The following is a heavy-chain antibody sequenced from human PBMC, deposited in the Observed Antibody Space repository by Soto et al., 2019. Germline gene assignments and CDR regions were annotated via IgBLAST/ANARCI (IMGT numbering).Heavy chain of an antibody. D-gene: IGHD1-26*01. J-gene: IGHJ6*02. CDR3: ARLVGARRGMDV. Sequence: SETLSLTCTVSGGSISIYYWSWIRQPPGKGLEWIGYIYYSGSTNYNPSLKSRVTISVDTSKNQFSLKLSSVTAADTAVYYCARLVGARRGMDVWGQGTTVTVSS. CDR1: GGSISIYY. V-gene: IGHV4-59*01. CDR2: IYYSGST.